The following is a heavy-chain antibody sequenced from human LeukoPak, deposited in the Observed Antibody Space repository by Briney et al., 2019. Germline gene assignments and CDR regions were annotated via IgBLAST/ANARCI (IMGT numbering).Heavy chain of an antibody. J-gene: IGHJ4*02. CDR1: GFIFDDYA. V-gene: IGHV3-9*01. Sequence: PGGSLRLSCAASGFIFDDYAMYWVRQAPGKGLEWVPSISWNSGSRVYADSVKGRFTISRDNAKNSLYLQMNSLRAEDTALYYCAKAGRHSSSWIDYWGQGTLVTVSS. D-gene: IGHD6-13*01. CDR2: ISWNSGSR. CDR3: AKAGRHSSSWIDY.